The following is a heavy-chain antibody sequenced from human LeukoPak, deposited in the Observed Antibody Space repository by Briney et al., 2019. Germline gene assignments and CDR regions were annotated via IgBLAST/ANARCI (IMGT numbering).Heavy chain of an antibody. CDR1: GYSFTYYW. V-gene: IGHV5-51*07. CDR2: IYPADSDT. J-gene: IGHJ4*02. D-gene: IGHD5-24*01. Sequence: GESLKISCKGSGYSFTYYWIGWVHQMPGEGLEWMGIIYPADSDTRYSPSFQGQVTISADKSTSTAYLQWSSLKASDTAMYYCARQDGRALYYFDYWGQGTLVTVSS. CDR3: ARQDGRALYYFDY.